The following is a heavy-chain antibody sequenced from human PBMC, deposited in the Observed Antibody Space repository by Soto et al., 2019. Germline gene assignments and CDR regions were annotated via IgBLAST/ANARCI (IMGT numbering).Heavy chain of an antibody. CDR3: ARDLARYYYGSGNYMDV. V-gene: IGHV3-74*01. D-gene: IGHD3-10*01. CDR1: GFTFSRYW. Sequence: LRLSCTASGFTFSRYWMHWVRQAPGKGLVWVSEIDSDGTGTIYVDSVKGRFTISRDNAKNTLHLQMNSLRAEDTAVYYCARDLARYYYGSGNYMDVWGKGTSVTVSS. J-gene: IGHJ6*03. CDR2: IDSDGTGT.